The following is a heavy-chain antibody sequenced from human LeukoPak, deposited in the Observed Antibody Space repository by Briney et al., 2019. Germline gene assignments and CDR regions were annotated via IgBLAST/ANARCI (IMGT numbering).Heavy chain of an antibody. V-gene: IGHV4-61*02. D-gene: IGHD6-13*01. Sequence: SETLSLTCIVSGGSISNSNYYWSWIRQPAGKGLEWIGRIYTSGSTNYNPSLKSRVTISVDTSKNQFSLKLSSVTAADTAIYYCARGVVAAAGRTFDFWGQGTLVTVSS. J-gene: IGHJ4*02. CDR1: GGSISNSNYY. CDR2: IYTSGST. CDR3: ARGVVAAAGRTFDF.